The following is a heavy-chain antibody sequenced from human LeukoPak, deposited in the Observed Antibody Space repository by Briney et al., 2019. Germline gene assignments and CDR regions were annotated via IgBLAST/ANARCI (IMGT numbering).Heavy chain of an antibody. D-gene: IGHD3-10*01. CDR1: GYSISSGYY. CDR2: IYTSGST. V-gene: IGHV4-38-2*02. Sequence: SETLSLTCTVSGYSISSGYYWGWIRQPPGKGLEWIGRIYTSGSTSYNPSLKSRVTISVDTSKNQFSLKLSSVTAADTAVYYCAREIGFGSHHGWFDPWGQGTLVTVSS. CDR3: AREIGFGSHHGWFDP. J-gene: IGHJ5*02.